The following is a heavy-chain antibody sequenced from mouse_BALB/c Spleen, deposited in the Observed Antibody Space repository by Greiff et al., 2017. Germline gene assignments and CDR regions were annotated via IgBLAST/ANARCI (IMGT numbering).Heavy chain of an antibody. D-gene: IGHD2-14*01. J-gene: IGHJ4*01. CDR3: ARGRYDVRAMDY. V-gene: IGHV1-9*01. CDR2: ILPGSGST. CDR1: GYTFSSYW. Sequence: VQLQQSGAELMKPGASVKISCKATGYTFSSYWIEWVKQRPGHGLEWIGEILPGSGSTNYNEKFKGKATFTADTSSNTAYMQLSSLTSEDSAVYYCARGRYDVRAMDYWGQGTSVTVSS.